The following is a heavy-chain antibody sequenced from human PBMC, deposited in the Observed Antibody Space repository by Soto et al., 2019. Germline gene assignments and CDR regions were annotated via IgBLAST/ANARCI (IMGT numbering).Heavy chain of an antibody. CDR3: ANCRYYGSGNYYKWDYFDY. CDR1: GGSFSGYY. V-gene: IGHV4-34*01. CDR2: INHSGST. J-gene: IGHJ4*02. D-gene: IGHD3-10*01. Sequence: QVQLQQWGAGLLKPSETLSLTCAVYGGSFSGYYWSWIRQPPGKGLEWIGEINHSGSTNYNPSLKSRVTISVDTSKNQFSLKLSSVTAADTAVYYCANCRYYGSGNYYKWDYFDYWGQGTLVTVSS.